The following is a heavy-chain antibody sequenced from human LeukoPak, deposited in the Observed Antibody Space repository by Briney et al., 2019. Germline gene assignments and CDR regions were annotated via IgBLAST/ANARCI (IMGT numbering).Heavy chain of an antibody. J-gene: IGHJ4*02. V-gene: IGHV3-23*01. CDR1: GFTFSCYA. Sequence: GGSLRLSCAASGFTFSCYAMSWVRQAPGKGLEWVSAISGSGGSTYYADSVKGRFAISRDNSKNTLYLQMNSLRAEDTAAYYCAKDRGYDQRGYWGQGTLVTVSS. D-gene: IGHD5-12*01. CDR2: ISGSGGST. CDR3: AKDRGYDQRGY.